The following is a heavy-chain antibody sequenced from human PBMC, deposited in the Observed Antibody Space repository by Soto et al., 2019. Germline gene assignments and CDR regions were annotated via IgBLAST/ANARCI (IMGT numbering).Heavy chain of an antibody. Sequence: SETLSLTCAVYGGSFSGYYWSWIRQPPGKGLEWIGEINHSGSTNYNPSLKSRLTISVDTSKNQFSLKLSSVTAADTAVYYCARGRRFYYYDSSGAPLAYWGQGTLVTVSS. CDR2: INHSGST. CDR3: ARGRRFYYYDSSGAPLAY. D-gene: IGHD3-22*01. CDR1: GGSFSGYY. J-gene: IGHJ4*02. V-gene: IGHV4-34*01.